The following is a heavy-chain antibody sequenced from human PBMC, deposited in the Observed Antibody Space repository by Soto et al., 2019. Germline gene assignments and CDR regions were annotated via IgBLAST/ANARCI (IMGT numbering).Heavy chain of an antibody. CDR3: ARADKWEPDAFDI. CDR1: GGSVSSGSYY. Sequence: AETLSLTCTVSGGSVSSGSYYWSWIRQPPGKGLEWIGYIYYSGSTNYNPSLKSRVTISVDTSKNQFSLKLSSVTAADTAVYYCARADKWEPDAFDIWGQGTMVTVSS. CDR2: IYYSGST. J-gene: IGHJ3*02. V-gene: IGHV4-61*01. D-gene: IGHD1-26*01.